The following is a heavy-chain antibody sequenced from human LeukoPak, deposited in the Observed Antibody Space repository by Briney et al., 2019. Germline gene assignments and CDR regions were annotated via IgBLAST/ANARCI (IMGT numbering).Heavy chain of an antibody. CDR2: IKQDGSQK. J-gene: IGHJ4*02. V-gene: IGHV3-7*01. Sequence: GGSLRLSCAASGFTFSNYWATWIRQAPGKGLEWVANIKQDGSQKFYVDSVKGRFTISRDNAKNSLYLQMNSLRAEDTAVYYCARDPMAHYDFWSGYYTSRDDYWGQGTLVTVSS. D-gene: IGHD3-3*01. CDR3: ARDPMAHYDFWSGYYTSRDDY. CDR1: GFTFSNYW.